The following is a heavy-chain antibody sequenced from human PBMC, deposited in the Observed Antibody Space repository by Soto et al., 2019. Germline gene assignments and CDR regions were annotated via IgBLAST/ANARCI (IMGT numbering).Heavy chain of an antibody. J-gene: IGHJ4*02. Sequence: QVQLQESGPGLVKPSGTLSLTCAVSGGSIISIHWWSWVRQPPGKGLEWIGEIYHSGSTNYNPTLKRRVTNSVDKAKYQFSLKMSSVNAEDTAVYCCGITGGGEHYWGQGTLVTVSS. CDR2: IYHSGST. CDR3: GITGGGEHY. D-gene: IGHD3-16*01. V-gene: IGHV4-4*01. CDR1: GGSIISIHW.